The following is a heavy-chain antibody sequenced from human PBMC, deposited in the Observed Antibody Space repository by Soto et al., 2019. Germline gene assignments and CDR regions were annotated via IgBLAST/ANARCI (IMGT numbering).Heavy chain of an antibody. J-gene: IGHJ6*02. CDR3: ARGVLIMDV. CDR2: INHSGST. V-gene: IGHV4-34*01. D-gene: IGHD3-16*01. Sequence: SETLSLTCAVSGGSFSGYYWSWIRQPPGKGLEWIGEINHSGSTNYNPSLKRLVTVSVDTSKNQFSLKLSSVTAADTAVYYCARGVLIMDVWGQGTTVTVSS. CDR1: GGSFSGYY.